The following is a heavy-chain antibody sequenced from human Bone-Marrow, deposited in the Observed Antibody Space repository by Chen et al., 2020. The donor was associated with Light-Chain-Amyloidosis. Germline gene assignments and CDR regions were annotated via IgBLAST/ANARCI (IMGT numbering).Heavy chain of an antibody. Sequence: QLQLQESGPELAKPSETLSLTCKVSGGSVSSRGFYWGWIRQSPGKGLEWISSISFSGNTYYNPSLKSRVTISIDTSKNQFSMKVTSVTAADTALYYCAELFYNSYASTWGQGTLVTFSS. V-gene: IGHV4-39*01. CDR1: GGSVSSRGFY. D-gene: IGHD3-16*01. CDR2: ISFSGNT. J-gene: IGHJ5*02. CDR3: AELFYNSYAST.